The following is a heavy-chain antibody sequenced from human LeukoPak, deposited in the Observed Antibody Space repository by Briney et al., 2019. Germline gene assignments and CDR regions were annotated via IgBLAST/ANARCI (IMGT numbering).Heavy chain of an antibody. CDR3: AHRKNYYDSSVFDY. V-gene: IGHV2-5*02. CDR2: IYWDDDR. J-gene: IGHJ4*02. CDR1: GFSLNTRGVG. D-gene: IGHD3-22*01. Sequence: SGPTLVNPTQTLTLTCTFSGFSLNTRGVGVGWIRQPPGRALEWLALIYWDDDRRCSPSLKSRLTITKDTSKNEVVLTMTNMDPVDTATYYCAHRKNYYDSSVFDYWGQGTLVTVSS.